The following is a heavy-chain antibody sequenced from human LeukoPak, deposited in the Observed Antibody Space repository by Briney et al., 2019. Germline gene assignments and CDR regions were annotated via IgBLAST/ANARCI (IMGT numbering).Heavy chain of an antibody. V-gene: IGHV3-23*01. CDR3: AKGRGYYYYYGMDV. Sequence: PGGPLRLSCAASGFTFSSYAMSWVRQAPGKGLEWVSAISGSGGSTYYADSVKGRFTISRDNSKNTLYLQMNSLRAEDTAVYYCAKGRGYYYYYGMDVWGQGTTVTVSS. J-gene: IGHJ6*02. CDR2: ISGSGGST. CDR1: GFTFSSYA.